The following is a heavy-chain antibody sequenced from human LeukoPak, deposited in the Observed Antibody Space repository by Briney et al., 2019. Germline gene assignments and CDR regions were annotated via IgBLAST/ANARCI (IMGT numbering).Heavy chain of an antibody. D-gene: IGHD1-1*01. CDR3: VRVAKERVGGVYYFDY. CDR2: IGTAGDT. J-gene: IGHJ4*02. V-gene: IGHV3-13*01. CDR1: GFTFSDYD. Sequence: PGGSLRLSCAASGFTFSDYDMHWVRQATGKSLEWVSAIGTAGDTYYTGSVKGRLTISRENAKNSLYLQMNSLRAGDTAVYYCVRVAKERVGGVYYFDYWGQGTPVTVSS.